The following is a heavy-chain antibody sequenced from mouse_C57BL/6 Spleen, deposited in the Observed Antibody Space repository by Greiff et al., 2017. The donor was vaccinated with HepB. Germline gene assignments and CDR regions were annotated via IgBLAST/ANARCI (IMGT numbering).Heavy chain of an antibody. V-gene: IGHV10-1*01. CDR3: VVGTYAMDY. Sequence: VKDRFTISRDDSESMLYLQMNNLKTEDTAMYYCVVGTYAMDYWGQGTSVTVSS. J-gene: IGHJ4*01.